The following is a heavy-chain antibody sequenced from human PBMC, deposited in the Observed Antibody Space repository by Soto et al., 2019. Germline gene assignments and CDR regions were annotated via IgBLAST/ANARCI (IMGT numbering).Heavy chain of an antibody. J-gene: IGHJ4*02. Sequence: LRLSCAASGFTFSSYAMSWVRQAPGKGLEWVSAISGSGGSTYYADSVKGRFTISRDNSKNTLYLQMNSLRAEDTAVYYCAKSIPSDDYYDSSGYFDYWGQGTLVTVSS. CDR2: ISGSGGST. CDR3: AKSIPSDDYYDSSGYFDY. D-gene: IGHD3-22*01. CDR1: GFTFSSYA. V-gene: IGHV3-23*01.